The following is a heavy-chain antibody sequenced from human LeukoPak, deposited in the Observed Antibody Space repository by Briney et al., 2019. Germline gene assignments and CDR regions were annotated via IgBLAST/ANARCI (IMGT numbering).Heavy chain of an antibody. CDR3: ARLRFDFWSGYTHPYFDY. V-gene: IGHV4-39*01. CDR2: IYYSGTT. CDR1: GGSISSSSYS. Sequence: SETLSLTCSVSGGSISSSSYSWGWIRQPPGKGLEWIGSIYYSGTTYYNPSLKSRVTISVDTSKIQFSLKLSSVAATDTAVYFCARLRFDFWSGYTHPYFDYWGQGTLVTVSS. D-gene: IGHD3-3*01. J-gene: IGHJ4*02.